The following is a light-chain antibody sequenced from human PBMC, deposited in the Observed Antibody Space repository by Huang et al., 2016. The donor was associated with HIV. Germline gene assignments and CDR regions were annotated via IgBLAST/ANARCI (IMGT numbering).Light chain of an antibody. CDR1: HTVRNRF. CDR3: QQYGDSSYS. CDR2: DAS. Sequence: EIVLTQSPAILYLSPGERATLSCGATHTVRNRFLAWFQQKPGLAPRLLIYDASVRATGIPDRFSGSGSGTDFTLTINILEPEDFAVYYCQQYGDSSYSFGQGTKLQIK. J-gene: IGKJ2*01. V-gene: IGKV3D-20*01.